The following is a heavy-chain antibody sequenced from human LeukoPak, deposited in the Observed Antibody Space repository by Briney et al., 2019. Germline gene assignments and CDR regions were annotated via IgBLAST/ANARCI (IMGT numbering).Heavy chain of an antibody. Sequence: GASVKVSCKASGYTFTSYGISWVRQAPGQGLEWMGWISAYNGNTNYAQKLQGRVTMTTDTTTSTAYMELRSLRSHDTAVYYCARTLGRASGWTYYYYYYMDVWGKGTTVTISS. V-gene: IGHV1-18*01. J-gene: IGHJ6*03. CDR3: ARTLGRASGWTYYYYYYMDV. CDR1: GYTFTSYG. CDR2: ISAYNGNT. D-gene: IGHD6-19*01.